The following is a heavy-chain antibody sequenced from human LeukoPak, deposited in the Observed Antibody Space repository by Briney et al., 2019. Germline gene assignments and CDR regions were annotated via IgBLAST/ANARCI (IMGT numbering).Heavy chain of an antibody. V-gene: IGHV3-74*01. CDR3: VRAQNGNHGLFDY. Sequence: GGSLRLSCAASDFTFTNYWMHWVRQAPGKGLEWVSRVSTDGSRTSYADSVKGRFTISRDNAKNTVSLRMNGLRAEDSAVYFCVRAQNGNHGLFDYWGQGTLVTVSS. J-gene: IGHJ4*02. CDR2: VSTDGSRT. D-gene: IGHD1-14*01. CDR1: DFTFTNYW.